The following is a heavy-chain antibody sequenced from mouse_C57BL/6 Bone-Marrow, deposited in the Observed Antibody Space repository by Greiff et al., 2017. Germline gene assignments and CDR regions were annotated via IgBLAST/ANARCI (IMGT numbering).Heavy chain of an antibody. CDR3: ARSWYYFDY. J-gene: IGHJ2*01. Sequence: QVQLQQPGAELVKPGASVKMSCKASGYTFTSYWITWVKQRPGQGLEWIGDIYPGSGSSNYNEKFKSKATLTVDTSSSPAYMQRSSLTSEDSAVYYCARSWYYFDYWGQGTTLTVSS. CDR1: GYTFTSYW. V-gene: IGHV1-55*01. CDR2: IYPGSGSS.